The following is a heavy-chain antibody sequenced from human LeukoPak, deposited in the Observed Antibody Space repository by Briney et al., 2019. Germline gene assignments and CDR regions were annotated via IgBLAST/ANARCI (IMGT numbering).Heavy chain of an antibody. D-gene: IGHD4-17*01. V-gene: IGHV4-39*01. Sequence: SETLSLTCTVSGGSISSSSYYWGWIRQPPGKGLEWIGSIYYSGSTYYNPSLKSRVTISVDTSKNQFSLKLSSVTAADTAVYYCARVSGHDYGDHGWFDPWGQGTLVTVSS. J-gene: IGHJ5*02. CDR2: IYYSGST. CDR1: GGSISSSSYY. CDR3: ARVSGHDYGDHGWFDP.